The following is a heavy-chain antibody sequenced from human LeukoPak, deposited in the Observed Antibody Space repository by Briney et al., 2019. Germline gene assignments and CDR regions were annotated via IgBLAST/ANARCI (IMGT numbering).Heavy chain of an antibody. CDR1: GGSISSGGYY. D-gene: IGHD4-17*01. J-gene: IGHJ3*02. CDR3: ARVVRTTVWSFDI. CDR2: IYYSGST. Sequence: SETLSLTCTVSGGSISSGGYYWSWIRQHPGKGLEWIGYIYYSGSTYYNPSLKSRVTISVDTSKNQFSLKRSSVTAADTAVYYCARVVRTTVWSFDIWGQGTMVTVSS. V-gene: IGHV4-31*03.